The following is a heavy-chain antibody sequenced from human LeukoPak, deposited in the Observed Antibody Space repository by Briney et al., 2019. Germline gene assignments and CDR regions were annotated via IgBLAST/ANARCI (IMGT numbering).Heavy chain of an antibody. J-gene: IGHJ3*02. D-gene: IGHD3-22*01. CDR2: ISSDGNST. CDR1: GFTFNTYW. Sequence: GGSLRLSCAASGFTFNTYWMHWVRQAPGKGLVWVSRISSDGNSTDYADSVKGRFTISRDNAKTTLFLQMDSLRAEDTAVYYCARGSPYYDSSGYYYKAFDIWGQGTMVTVSS. V-gene: IGHV3-74*01. CDR3: ARGSPYYDSSGYYYKAFDI.